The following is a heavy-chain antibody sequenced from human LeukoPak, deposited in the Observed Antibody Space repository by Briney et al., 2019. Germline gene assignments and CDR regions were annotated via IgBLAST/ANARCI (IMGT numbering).Heavy chain of an antibody. Sequence: GGSLRLSCSASGFTVSDYYMTWVRQAPGKGLEWVSLIYRGGSTYYADSVQGRFTISRDNSKNTLYVQMKSLRAGDTAVYYCARIPTEDDWYFDLWGRGVLVTVSS. D-gene: IGHD2-21*01. J-gene: IGHJ2*01. CDR2: IYRGGST. V-gene: IGHV3-66*01. CDR1: GFTVSDYY. CDR3: ARIPTEDDWYFDL.